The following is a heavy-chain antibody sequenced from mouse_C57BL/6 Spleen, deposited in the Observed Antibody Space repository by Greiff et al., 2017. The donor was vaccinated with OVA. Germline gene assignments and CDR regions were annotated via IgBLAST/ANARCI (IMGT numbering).Heavy chain of an antibody. CDR2: IDPEDGDT. V-gene: IGHV14-1*01. D-gene: IGHD2-3*01. CDR3: TTDGYSFDY. CDR1: GFNFTDYY. J-gene: IGHJ2*01. Sequence: DVLLVESGAELVRPGASVKLSCTASGFNFTDYYMHWVKQRPEQGLEWIGRIDPEDGDTEYAPKFQGKATMTADTSSSTAYLQLSSLTSEDTAVYYCTTDGYSFDYWGQGTTLTVSS.